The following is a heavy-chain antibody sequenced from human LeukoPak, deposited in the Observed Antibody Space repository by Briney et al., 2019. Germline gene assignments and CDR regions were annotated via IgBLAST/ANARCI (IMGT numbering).Heavy chain of an antibody. CDR1: GGSISSSSYY. D-gene: IGHD1-26*01. CDR2: IYYSGST. CDR3: ARRPIVGSTGFYFDP. Sequence: PSETLSLTCTVSGGSISSSSYYWGWIRQPPGKGLEWIGSIYYSGSTYYNPSLKSRVTISVDTPKNQFSLKLASLTAADTAVYYCARRPIVGSTGFYFDPWGPGTLVTVSS. V-gene: IGHV4-39*01. J-gene: IGHJ5*02.